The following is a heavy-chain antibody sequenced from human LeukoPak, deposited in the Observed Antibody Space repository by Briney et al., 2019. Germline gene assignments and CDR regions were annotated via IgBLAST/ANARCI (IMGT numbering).Heavy chain of an antibody. J-gene: IGHJ5*02. Sequence: SETLSLTCTVSGGSISSSSYYWGWIRQPPGKGLEWIGSIYYSGSTYYNPSLKSRITISVDTSKNQFSLKLSSVTAADTAGYYCARVAYSSSWYNSGFDPWGQGTLVTVSS. V-gene: IGHV4-39*07. CDR2: IYYSGST. CDR3: ARVAYSSSWYNSGFDP. CDR1: GGSISSSSYY. D-gene: IGHD6-13*01.